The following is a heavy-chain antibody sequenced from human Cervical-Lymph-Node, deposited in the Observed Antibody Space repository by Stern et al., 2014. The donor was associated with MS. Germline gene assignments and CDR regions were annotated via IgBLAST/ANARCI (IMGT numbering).Heavy chain of an antibody. CDR2: IYYRGGT. CDR3: ARGQRHSYGTPTDY. J-gene: IGHJ4*02. D-gene: IGHD5-18*01. V-gene: IGHV4-59*08. CDR1: GDSISSDY. Sequence: QLQLQESGPGLVKPSETLSLTCTVSGDSISSDYWSWIRQPPGKGLEWIGYIYYRGGTNYNPSLKSRVTISIDTSKNQFSLKLSSVTAADTAVYYCARGQRHSYGTPTDYWGQGTLVTVSS.